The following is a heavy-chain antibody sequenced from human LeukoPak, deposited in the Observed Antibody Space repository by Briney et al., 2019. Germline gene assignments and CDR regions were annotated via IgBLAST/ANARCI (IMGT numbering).Heavy chain of an antibody. CDR2: IYYSGST. J-gene: IGHJ5*02. CDR1: GGSISSYY. V-gene: IGHV4-59*01. D-gene: IGHD6-6*01. Sequence: SETLSLTCTVSGGSISSYYWSWIRQPPGKGLEWIGYIYYSGSTNYNPSLKSRVTISVDTSKNQFSLKLSSVTAADTAVYYCAGARRFSWWFDPWGQGTLVAVSS. CDR3: AGARRFSWWFDP.